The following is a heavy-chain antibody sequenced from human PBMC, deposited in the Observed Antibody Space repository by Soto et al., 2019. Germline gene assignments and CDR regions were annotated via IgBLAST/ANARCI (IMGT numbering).Heavy chain of an antibody. V-gene: IGHV1-18*01. D-gene: IGHD1-1*01. J-gene: IGHJ4*02. CDR3: ARGRYGDY. Sequence: QVHLVQSGAEVKKPGASVKVSCKASGYTFTSYGITWVRQAPGQGLEWMGWISAHNGNTDYAQKLQGRVIVTRDNSTSTAYMELRRMISDDTDVYYCARGRYGDYWGQGALVTVSS. CDR1: GYTFTSYG. CDR2: ISAHNGNT.